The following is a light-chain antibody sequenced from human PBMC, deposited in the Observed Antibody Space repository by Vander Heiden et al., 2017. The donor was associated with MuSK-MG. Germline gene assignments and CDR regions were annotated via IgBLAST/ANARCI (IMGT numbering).Light chain of an antibody. CDR2: AAS. Sequence: DIQMTQSPSSLSASVGDRVTITCRASQSISSYLNWYQQKPGKAPKLLIYAASSLQSGVPSRFSGSGSGTDFTLTISSLQPEHFATYYCQQSYRTPPITFGQGTRLEMK. CDR1: QSISSY. CDR3: QQSYRTPPIT. V-gene: IGKV1-39*01. J-gene: IGKJ5*01.